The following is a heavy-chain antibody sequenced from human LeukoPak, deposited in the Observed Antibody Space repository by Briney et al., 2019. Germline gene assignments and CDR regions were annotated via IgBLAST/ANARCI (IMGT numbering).Heavy chain of an antibody. CDR2: MNPNSGAT. V-gene: IGHV1-2*02. D-gene: IGHD6-13*01. J-gene: IGHJ4*02. CDR3: AGQRSWYNSSLVY. CDR1: GYTFIDYY. Sequence: ASVKVSCKASGYTFIDYYMHWVRQAPGQGLEWVGWMNPNSGATNYAQNFQGRVTMTRDTSISTAYMELNRLRSDDTAVYYCAGQRSWYNSSLVYWGQGTLVTVSS.